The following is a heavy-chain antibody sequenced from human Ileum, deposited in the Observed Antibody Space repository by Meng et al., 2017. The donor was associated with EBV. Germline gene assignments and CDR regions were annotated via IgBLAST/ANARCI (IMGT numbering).Heavy chain of an antibody. CDR1: NGSVSSYGYY. V-gene: IGHV4-61*08. CDR3: ARERGGGDRGIQ. J-gene: IGHJ4*02. CDR2: MSYTGST. Sequence: HVQLEASGPGLVNPSGTLSLTCSVSNGSVSSYGYYWTWIRQPPGKGLEWIGYMSYTGSTNYKSTLKSRVTISVDKSKNQFSLKLSSVTAADTAVYYCARERGGGDRGIQWGQGTLVTVSS. D-gene: IGHD2-21*02.